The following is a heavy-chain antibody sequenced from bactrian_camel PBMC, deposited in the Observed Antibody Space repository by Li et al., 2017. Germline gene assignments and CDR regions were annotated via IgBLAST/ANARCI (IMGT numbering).Heavy chain of an antibody. J-gene: IGHJ6*01. Sequence: HVQLVESGGESVQGAGPLRLSCVNSGGVYRSYCMGWFRQAPGKERTGVARICSGGGSPMNADSVMGRFTVPEDNAKNTLTLQMNSLVPEDTGIYYCVADVGCTGWDRGYWGQGTQVTVS. CDR3: VADVGCTGWDRGY. V-gene: IGHV3S68*01. D-gene: IGHD5*01. CDR1: GGVYRSYC. CDR2: ICSGGGSP.